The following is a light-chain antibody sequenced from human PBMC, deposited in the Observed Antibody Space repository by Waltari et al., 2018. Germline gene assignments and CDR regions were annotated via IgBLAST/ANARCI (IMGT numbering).Light chain of an antibody. CDR1: RRLLQSNGYNY. CDR2: LGS. Sequence: DIVMTQSPVSLPVTPGEPASISCRSSRRLLQSNGYNYLDWYLQKPGQSPRLLIYLGSTRASGVPDRFSGSGSGTDFTLRISRVEAEDVGVYYCMQASHTPSVAFGGGTKVEIK. J-gene: IGKJ4*01. V-gene: IGKV2-28*01. CDR3: MQASHTPSVA.